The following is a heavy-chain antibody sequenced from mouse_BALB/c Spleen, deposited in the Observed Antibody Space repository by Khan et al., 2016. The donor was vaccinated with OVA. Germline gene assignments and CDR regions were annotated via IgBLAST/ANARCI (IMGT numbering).Heavy chain of an antibody. V-gene: IGHV1-20*02. Sequence: EVQLQESGPELVKPGASVKISCTASGYSFTGYFMNWVMQSHGKSLEWIGRINLHIGEAFYNQKFKGKATLTVDESSSTAHMDLRSLASEDSSVYYCSRKNGSDFDYWGQGTTLTGSS. J-gene: IGHJ2*01. D-gene: IGHD1-1*01. CDR2: INLHIGEA. CDR3: SRKNGSDFDY. CDR1: GYSFTGYF.